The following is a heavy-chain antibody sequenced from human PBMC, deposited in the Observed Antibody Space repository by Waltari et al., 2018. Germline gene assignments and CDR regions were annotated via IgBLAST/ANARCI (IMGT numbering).Heavy chain of an antibody. CDR2: IYYSGST. D-gene: IGHD3-22*01. V-gene: IGHV4-39*01. CDR3: ASPLIYYYDSSGQLFDS. Sequence: QLQESGPGLVKPSETLSLTCTVPGGSIRNPKFFWGWIRQPPGKGLEWIGSIYYSGSTFYNPSLRSRVTASLDSSKNQISLQLSSVTAADTAVYFCASPLIYYYDSSGQLFDSWGPGTLVTVSS. CDR1: GGSIRNPKFF. J-gene: IGHJ4*02.